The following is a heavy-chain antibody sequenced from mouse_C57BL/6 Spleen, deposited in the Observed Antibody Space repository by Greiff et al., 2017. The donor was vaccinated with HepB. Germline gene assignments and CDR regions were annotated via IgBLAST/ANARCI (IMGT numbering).Heavy chain of an antibody. Sequence: VQLQQPGAELVMPGASVKLSCKASGYTFTSYWMHWVKQRPGQGLEWIGEIDPSDSYTNYNQKFKGKSTLTVDKSSSTAYMQLSSLTSEDSAVYYCARGACNSNYDYWGQGTTLTVSS. J-gene: IGHJ2*01. CDR3: ARGACNSNYDY. V-gene: IGHV1-69*01. D-gene: IGHD2-5*01. CDR2: IDPSDSYT. CDR1: GYTFTSYW.